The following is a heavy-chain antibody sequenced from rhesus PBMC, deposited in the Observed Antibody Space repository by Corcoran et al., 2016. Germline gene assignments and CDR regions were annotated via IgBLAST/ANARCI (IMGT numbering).Heavy chain of an antibody. D-gene: IGHD6-37*01. CDR3: ARDNGGKCAKGGDL. CDR2: MEGGGGRT. CDR1: GFTFSTYY. J-gene: IGHJ4*01. Sequence: EVQLVESGGGLVQPGGSLRLSCTASGFTFSTYYCSWVRQTQVWGEGWGGAMEGGGGRTWYTDSVKGRITISRENAKNRLSLRMDRLTPEDTAGYVWARDNGGKCAKGGDLWGQGVLVTVSS. V-gene: IGHV3-8*01.